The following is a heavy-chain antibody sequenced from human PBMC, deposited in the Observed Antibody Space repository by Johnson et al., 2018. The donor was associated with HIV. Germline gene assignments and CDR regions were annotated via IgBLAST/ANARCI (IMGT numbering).Heavy chain of an antibody. CDR2: ISNDGSKK. V-gene: IGHV3-30*03. D-gene: IGHD1-26*01. J-gene: IGHJ3*02. CDR3: ARSLPDPHPEWELRAVYAFDI. Sequence: QMLLVESGGGVGQPGRSLKVPCAASGFTFISYDTQWVRQAPGKGLEWVAVISNDGSKKCSADSVKGRFTISRDNSKNTLYLQMNSLRAEDTAVYYCARSLPDPHPEWELRAVYAFDIWGQGTMVTVSS. CDR1: GFTFISYD.